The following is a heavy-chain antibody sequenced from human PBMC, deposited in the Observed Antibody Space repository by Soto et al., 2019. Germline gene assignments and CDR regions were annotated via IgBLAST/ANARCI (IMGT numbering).Heavy chain of an antibody. CDR1: GDSISRYY. Sequence: QVQLQESGPGLVKPSETLSLTCTVSGDSISRYYWSWIRLSPGKGLEWIGYIYYSGETNYNPSVKIRVTISVDRTKNQFSLKLSSVTAADTAVYYCARDQVGEFLKGSGMDVWGQGTTVTVSS. CDR2: IYYSGET. V-gene: IGHV4-59*01. CDR3: ARDQVGEFLKGSGMDV. J-gene: IGHJ6*02. D-gene: IGHD3-10*01.